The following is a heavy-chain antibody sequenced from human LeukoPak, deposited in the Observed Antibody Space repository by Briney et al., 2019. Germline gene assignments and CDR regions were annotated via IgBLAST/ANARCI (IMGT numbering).Heavy chain of an antibody. D-gene: IGHD3-10*01. V-gene: IGHV4-38-2*02. CDR3: ARVFDSGSQAYFYYMDV. CDR1: GYSISNGYY. CDR2: ISHRGST. J-gene: IGHJ6*03. Sequence: SETLSLTCTVSGYSISNGYYWGWIRQPPGKGLEWVGSISHRGSTYYNPSLKSRVTISVDTSKNQFSLKLSSVTAADTAVYYCARVFDSGSQAYFYYMDVWGKGTTVTISS.